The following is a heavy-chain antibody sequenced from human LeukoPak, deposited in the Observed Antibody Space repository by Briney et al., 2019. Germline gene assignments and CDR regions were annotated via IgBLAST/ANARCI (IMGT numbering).Heavy chain of an antibody. Sequence: PGGSLRLSCAASGFTFSSYAMSWVRQAPGKGLEWVGRIKSKTEGGTTDYAAPVKGRFTISRDDSKNTLYVQVNSLKTEDTAVYYCTTLNGARGTTFMDVWGKGTTVTVSS. CDR3: TTLNGARGTTFMDV. J-gene: IGHJ6*03. D-gene: IGHD1-7*01. CDR2: IKSKTEGGTT. CDR1: GFTFSSYA. V-gene: IGHV3-15*01.